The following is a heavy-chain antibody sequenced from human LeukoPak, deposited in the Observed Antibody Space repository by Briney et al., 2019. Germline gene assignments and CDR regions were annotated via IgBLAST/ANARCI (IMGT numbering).Heavy chain of an antibody. D-gene: IGHD6-6*01. Sequence: PGGSLRLSCAASGFTFSSYAMNWVRQAPGKGLEWVALISYDGSNKNYADSVKGRFTISRDNAKNSLYLQMNSLRDEDTAVYYCARDSIAAVNFDYWGQGTLVTVSS. CDR2: ISYDGSNK. CDR3: ARDSIAAVNFDY. V-gene: IGHV3-30-3*01. J-gene: IGHJ4*02. CDR1: GFTFSSYA.